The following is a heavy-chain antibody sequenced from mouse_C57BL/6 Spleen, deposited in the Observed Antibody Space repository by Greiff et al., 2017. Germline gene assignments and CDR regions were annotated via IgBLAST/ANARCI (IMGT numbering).Heavy chain of an antibody. Sequence: QVQLQQSGAELVRPGSSVKLSCKASGYTFTSYWMDWVKQRPGQGLEWIGNIYPSDSETHYNQKFKDKATLTVDKSSSTAYMQLSSLTSEDSAVYYCAREDTEYFDYWGQGTTLTVSS. CDR3: AREDTEYFDY. J-gene: IGHJ2*01. CDR2: IYPSDSET. V-gene: IGHV1-61*01. CDR1: GYTFTSYW.